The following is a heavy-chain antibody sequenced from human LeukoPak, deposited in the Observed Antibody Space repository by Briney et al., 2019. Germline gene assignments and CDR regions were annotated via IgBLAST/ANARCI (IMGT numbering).Heavy chain of an antibody. V-gene: IGHV3-23*01. CDR2: ITSSAGST. CDR3: AKWQGRDCSSTSCPPSY. J-gene: IGHJ4*02. D-gene: IGHD2-2*01. Sequence: GGSLRLSCAASGFTFSSYAMSWVRQAPGKGLEWVSAITSSAGSTYYADSVKGRFSISRDNSKNTLYLQMSSLRAEDTAIYYCAKWQGRDCSSTSCPPSYWGQGTLVTVSS. CDR1: GFTFSSYA.